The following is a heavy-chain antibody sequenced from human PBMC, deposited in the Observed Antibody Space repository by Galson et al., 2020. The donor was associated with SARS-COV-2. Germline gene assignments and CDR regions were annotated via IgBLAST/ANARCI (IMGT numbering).Heavy chain of an antibody. CDR3: ARSVEKAAAVGY. D-gene: IGHD6-13*01. CDR2: ISSSGSTI. J-gene: IGHJ4*02. CDR1: GFTFSDYY. Sequence: NSGGSLRLSCAASGFTFSDYYMSWIRQAPGKGLEWVSYISSSGSTIYYADSVKGRFTISRDNAKNSLSLQMNSMGAEDRAVYYCARSVEKAAAVGYWGQGTLVTVSS. V-gene: IGHV3-11*04.